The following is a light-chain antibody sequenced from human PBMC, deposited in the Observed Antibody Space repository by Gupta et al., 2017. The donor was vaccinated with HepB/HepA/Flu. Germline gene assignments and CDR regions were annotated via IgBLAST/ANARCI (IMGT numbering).Light chain of an antibody. J-gene: IGKJ4*01. CDR3: QHRRTWL. CDR2: DAS. CDR1: QSVGIN. V-gene: IGKV3-11*01. Sequence: ETVLTQSPATLSLSAGERATLSCRASQSVGINLAWYQQKPGQAPRLLIYDASNRATGMPARFTGSGYGTDFTLTIRRLETEAFEICYCQHRRTWLFGGGTKVEIK.